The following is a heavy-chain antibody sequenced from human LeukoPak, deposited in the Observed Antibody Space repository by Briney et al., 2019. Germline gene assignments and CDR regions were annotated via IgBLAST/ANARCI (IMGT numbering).Heavy chain of an antibody. Sequence: SVKVSCKASGYKFTSYGISWVRQAPGQGLEWMGWISTYNGNTNYTQKLQGRVTVTTDTSTSTAYMELRSLRSDDTAVYYCARDVTIFGVVIISGSSLDYWGQGTLVTVSS. CDR2: ISTYNGNT. J-gene: IGHJ4*02. D-gene: IGHD3-3*01. CDR1: GYKFTSYG. V-gene: IGHV1-18*01. CDR3: ARDVTIFGVVIISGSSLDY.